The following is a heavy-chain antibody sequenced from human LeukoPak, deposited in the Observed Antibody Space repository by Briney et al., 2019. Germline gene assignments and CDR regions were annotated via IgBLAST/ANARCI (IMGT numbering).Heavy chain of an antibody. V-gene: IGHV3-48*03. D-gene: IGHD3-10*02. CDR2: ISSSGSTI. CDR3: AELGITMIGGV. CDR1: GFTFSSYE. J-gene: IGHJ6*04. Sequence: WGSLRLSCAASGFTFSSYEMNWVRQVPGKGLEWVSYISSSGSTIHYADSVKGRFTISRDNAKNSLYLQMNSLRAEDTAVYYCAELGITMIGGVWGKGTTVTISS.